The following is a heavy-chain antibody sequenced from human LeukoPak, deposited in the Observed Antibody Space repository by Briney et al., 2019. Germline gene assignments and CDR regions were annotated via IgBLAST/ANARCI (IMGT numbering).Heavy chain of an antibody. Sequence: SETLSLTCTVSGGSISSYYWSWIRQPPGKGLEWIGYILYSGSTNYNPSLKSRVTISVDTSKNQFSLKLNSVTAADTAVFYCARHYYGSSGYDAFDIWGQGTMVTVSS. V-gene: IGHV4-59*01. CDR1: GGSISSYY. CDR3: ARHYYGSSGYDAFDI. J-gene: IGHJ3*02. D-gene: IGHD3-22*01. CDR2: ILYSGST.